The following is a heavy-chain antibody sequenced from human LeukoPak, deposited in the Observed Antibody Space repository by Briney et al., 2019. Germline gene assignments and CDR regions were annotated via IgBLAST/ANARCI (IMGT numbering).Heavy chain of an antibody. J-gene: IGHJ4*02. V-gene: IGHV5-51*01. CDR2: IYPGDSDP. CDR1: GYTFTTYW. Sequence: HGESLKISCKGSGYTFTTYWIGWVRQMPGKGLEWMGIIYPGDSDPRYSPSFQGQVTISADKSISTAYLQWTSLKASDSAMYYCVRHGLGSSWFGFDYWGQGTLVTASS. CDR3: VRHGLGSSWFGFDY. D-gene: IGHD6-13*01.